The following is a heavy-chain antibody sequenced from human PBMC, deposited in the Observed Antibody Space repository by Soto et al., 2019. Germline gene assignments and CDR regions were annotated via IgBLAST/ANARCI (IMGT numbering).Heavy chain of an antibody. CDR2: IIPIFGTA. V-gene: IGHV1-69*13. J-gene: IGHJ6*02. CDR1: GGTFSSYA. D-gene: IGHD4-4*01. Sequence: SVKVSCKDSGGTFSSYAISWVRQAPGQGLEWMGGIIPIFGTANYAQKFQGRVTITADESTSTAYMELSSLRSEDTAVYYCARDGTSTDYYYYYGMDVWGQGTTVTVSS. CDR3: ARDGTSTDYYYYYGMDV.